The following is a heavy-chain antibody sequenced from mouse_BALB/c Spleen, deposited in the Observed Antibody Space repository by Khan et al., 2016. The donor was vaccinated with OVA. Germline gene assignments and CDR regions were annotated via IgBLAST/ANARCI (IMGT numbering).Heavy chain of an antibody. CDR1: GYTFTSYV. CDR2: ISPNSDGS. CDR3: LRSLYYYGSAYEGFDY. J-gene: IGHJ3*01. V-gene: IGHV1S136*01. Sequence: EVQLQQSGPELVKPGASVKMSCKASGYTFTSYVMHWVKQKPGQGLEWIGYISPNSDGSKYNEKFRGKATLTSDKSSSTAYMELSSLTSEDSAVLYGLRSLYYYGSAYEGFDYWGQGTLVTVSA. D-gene: IGHD1-1*01.